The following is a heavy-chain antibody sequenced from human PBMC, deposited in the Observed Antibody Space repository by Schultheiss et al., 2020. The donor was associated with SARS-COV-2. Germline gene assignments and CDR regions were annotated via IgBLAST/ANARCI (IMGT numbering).Heavy chain of an antibody. Sequence: GGSLRLSCAASGFTFSSYSMNWVRQAPGKGLEWVSSISASSAYIYYADSVKGRFTISRDSAKNSLYLQMNSLRAEDTAVYYCARDLLPHIVVVTPGWFDPWGQGTLVTVSS. CDR1: GFTFSSYS. CDR2: ISASSAYI. D-gene: IGHD2-21*02. CDR3: ARDLLPHIVVVTPGWFDP. V-gene: IGHV3-21*06. J-gene: IGHJ5*02.